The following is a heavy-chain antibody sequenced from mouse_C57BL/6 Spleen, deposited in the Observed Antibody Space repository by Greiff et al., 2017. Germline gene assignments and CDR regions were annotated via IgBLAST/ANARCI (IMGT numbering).Heavy chain of an antibody. CDR1: GYAFSSYW. D-gene: IGHD5-1*01. CDR2: VYPGDGDT. V-gene: IGHV1-80*01. CDR3: AYHPYYAMDY. J-gene: IGHJ4*01. Sequence: QVQLQQSGAELVKPGASVKISCKASGYAFSSYWMNWVKQRPGKGLEWIGQVYPGDGDTNYNGPFKGKATLTADKSSSTAYMQLSSLTSEDSAVYFCAYHPYYAMDYWGQGTSVTVSS.